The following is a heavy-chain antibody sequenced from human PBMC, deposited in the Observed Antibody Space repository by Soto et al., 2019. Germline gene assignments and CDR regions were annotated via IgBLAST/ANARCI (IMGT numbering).Heavy chain of an antibody. J-gene: IGHJ3*02. CDR3: ARDDITIFGVVITSAFDI. CDR1: GFTFSSYS. D-gene: IGHD3-3*01. Sequence: GGSLRLSCAASGFTFSSYSMNWVCQAPGKGLEWVSSISSSSSYIYYADSVKGRFTISRDNAKNSLYLQMNSLRAEDTAVYYCARDDITIFGVVITSAFDIWGQGTMVTVSS. V-gene: IGHV3-21*01. CDR2: ISSSSSYI.